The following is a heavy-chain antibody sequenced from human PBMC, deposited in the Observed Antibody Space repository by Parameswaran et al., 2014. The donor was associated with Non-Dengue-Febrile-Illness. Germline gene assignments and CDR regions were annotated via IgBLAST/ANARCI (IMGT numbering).Heavy chain of an antibody. D-gene: IGHD3-3*01. CDR3: ARESFDGGHFGVVSPWWVFDI. V-gene: IGHV4-30-4*01. J-gene: IGHJ3*02. Sequence: RWIRQPPGKGLEWIGYIYYSGSTYYNPSLKSRVTISVDTSKNQFSLKLSSVTAADTAVYYCARESFDGGHFGVVSPWWVFDIWGQGTMVTVSS. CDR2: IYYSGST.